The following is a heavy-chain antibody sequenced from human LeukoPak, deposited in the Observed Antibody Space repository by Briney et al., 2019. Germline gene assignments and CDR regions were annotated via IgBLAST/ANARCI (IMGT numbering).Heavy chain of an antibody. Sequence: SETLSLTCTVSGGSISSGSYYWSWIRQPPGKGLEWIGYIYYSGSTNYNPSLKSRVTISVDTSKNQFSLKLSSVTAADTAVYYCARGGSIQLSFNYYYYMDVWGKGTTVTISS. CDR3: ARGGSIQLSFNYYYYMDV. D-gene: IGHD3-16*02. V-gene: IGHV4-61*01. CDR1: GGSISSGSYY. J-gene: IGHJ6*03. CDR2: IYYSGST.